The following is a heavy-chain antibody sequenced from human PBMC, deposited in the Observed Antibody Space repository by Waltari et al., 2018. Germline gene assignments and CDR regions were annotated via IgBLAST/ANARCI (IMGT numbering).Heavy chain of an antibody. CDR3: ARRYGDYVDAYF. Sequence: QLQLQESGPGLVKPSETLSLTCTVSGGAISSSSYYWGWMRQAPGEGLEWIGSFFYSGSTYYNPSLRSRVTISVDASKNQFSLRLSSVTAADTAVYYCARRYGDYVDAYFWGQGTLVTVSS. J-gene: IGHJ4*02. CDR2: FFYSGST. CDR1: GGAISSSSYY. D-gene: IGHD4-17*01. V-gene: IGHV4-39*01.